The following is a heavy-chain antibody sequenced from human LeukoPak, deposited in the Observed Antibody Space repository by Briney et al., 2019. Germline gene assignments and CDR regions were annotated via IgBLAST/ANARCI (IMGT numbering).Heavy chain of an antibody. CDR3: ARDRYSSGWFGY. CDR1: GFTVSSNY. J-gene: IGHJ4*02. CDR2: IYIGGST. Sequence: GGSLRLSCAASGFTVSSNYMSWVRQAPGKGLEWVSSIYIGGSTYYADSVKGRFTISRDNAKNTLYLQMNSLRDEDTAVYYCARDRYSSGWFGYWGQGTLVTVSS. V-gene: IGHV3-66*01. D-gene: IGHD6-19*01.